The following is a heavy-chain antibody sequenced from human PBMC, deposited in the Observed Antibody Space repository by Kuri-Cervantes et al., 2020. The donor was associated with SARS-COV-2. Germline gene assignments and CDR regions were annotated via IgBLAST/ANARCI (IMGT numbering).Heavy chain of an antibody. V-gene: IGHV1-46*01. D-gene: IGHD4/OR15-4a*01. CDR3: ARDPNANHNNWFDP. Sequence: ASVKVSCKASGYTFTSYYMHWVRQAPGQGLEWMGIINPSGGSTSYAQKFQGRVTMTRDTSKNQFSLKLSSVTAADTAVYYCARDPNANHNNWFDPWGQGTLVTVSS. J-gene: IGHJ5*02. CDR2: INPSGGST. CDR1: GYTFTSYY.